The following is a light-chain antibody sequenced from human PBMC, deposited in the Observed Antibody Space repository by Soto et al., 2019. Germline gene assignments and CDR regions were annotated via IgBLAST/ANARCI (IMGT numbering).Light chain of an antibody. Sequence: QSALTQSPSASGSPGQSVTISCTGTSSDVGGYNYVSWYQQHPGKAPKLMIYDVTKRPSGVPDRFSGSKSGNTASLTVSGLQAEDEADYYCSSYAGSNNGVFGGGTQLTVL. CDR2: DVT. CDR3: SSYAGSNNGV. V-gene: IGLV2-8*01. CDR1: SSDVGGYNY. J-gene: IGLJ3*02.